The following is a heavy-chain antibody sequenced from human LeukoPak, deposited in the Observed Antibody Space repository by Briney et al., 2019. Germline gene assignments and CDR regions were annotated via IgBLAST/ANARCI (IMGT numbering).Heavy chain of an antibody. CDR3: ASRGGSSSGASGYYMDV. CDR1: GYTFISYD. D-gene: IGHD6-6*01. J-gene: IGHJ6*03. Sequence: ASVKVSCKASGYTFISYDINWVRQATGQGLEWMGWMNPNSGNTGYAQKFQGRVTITRNTSISTAYMELSSLRSEDTAVYYCASRGGSSSGASGYYMDVWGKGTTVTVSS. V-gene: IGHV1-8*03. CDR2: MNPNSGNT.